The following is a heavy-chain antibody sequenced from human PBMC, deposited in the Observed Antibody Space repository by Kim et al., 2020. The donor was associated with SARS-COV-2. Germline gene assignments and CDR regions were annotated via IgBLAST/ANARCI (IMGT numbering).Heavy chain of an antibody. D-gene: IGHD2-15*01. CDR3: AKEKSGGYCRGGSCPPRQCGMAV. CDR1: GFTFSSYG. CDR2: ISYDGSNK. V-gene: IGHV3-30*18. Sequence: GGSLRLSCAASGFTFSSYGMHWVRQAPGKGLEWVAVISYDGSNKYYADSVKGRFTISRDNSKNTLYLQMNSLRAEDTAVYYCAKEKSGGYCRGGSCPPRQCGMAVWGRRATVTVSS. J-gene: IGHJ6*02.